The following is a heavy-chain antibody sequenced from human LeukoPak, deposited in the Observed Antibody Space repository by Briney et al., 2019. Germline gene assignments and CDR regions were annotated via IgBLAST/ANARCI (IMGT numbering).Heavy chain of an antibody. D-gene: IGHD6-19*01. CDR3: ARVYGSGWYYYYCMDV. CDR2: ISSSGSTI. V-gene: IGHV3-11*04. J-gene: IGHJ6*03. CDR1: GFTFSDYY. Sequence: GGSLRLSCAASGFTFSDYYMSWIRQAPGKGLEWVSYISSSGSTIYYADSVKGRFTISRDNAKNSLYLQMNSLRAEDTAVYYCARVYGSGWYYYYCMDVWGKGTTVTVSS.